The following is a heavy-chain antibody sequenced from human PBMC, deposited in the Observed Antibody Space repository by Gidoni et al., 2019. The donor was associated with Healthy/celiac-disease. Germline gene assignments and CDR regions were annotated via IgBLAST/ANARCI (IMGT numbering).Heavy chain of an antibody. CDR2: INHSGST. V-gene: IGHV4-34*01. CDR3: ARHDFYGSGSSDAFDI. D-gene: IGHD3-10*01. J-gene: IGHJ3*02. Sequence: QVQLQQWGAGLLKPSETLSLTCAVYGGSFSGYYWSWLRQPPGKGLEWIGEINHSGSTNYNPSLKSRVTISVDTSKNQFSLKLSSVTAADTAVYYCARHDFYGSGSSDAFDIWGQGTMVTVSS. CDR1: GGSFSGYY.